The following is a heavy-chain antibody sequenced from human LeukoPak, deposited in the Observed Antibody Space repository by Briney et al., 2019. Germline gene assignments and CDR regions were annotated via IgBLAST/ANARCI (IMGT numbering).Heavy chain of an antibody. J-gene: IGHJ5*02. Sequence: SETLSLTCTVSGGSISSYYWSWIRQPSGKGLEWIGYIYYSGSTNYNPSLKSRVTISVDTSKNQFSLKLSSVTAADTAVYYCARCIAVAGSPLNWFDPWGQGTLVTVSS. CDR1: GGSISSYY. V-gene: IGHV4-59*01. CDR3: ARCIAVAGSPLNWFDP. D-gene: IGHD6-19*01. CDR2: IYYSGST.